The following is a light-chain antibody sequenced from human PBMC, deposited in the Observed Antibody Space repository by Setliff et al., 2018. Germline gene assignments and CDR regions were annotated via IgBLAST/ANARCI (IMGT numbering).Light chain of an antibody. V-gene: IGLV2-14*01. Sequence: QSALAQPASVSGSPGQSITISCTGTSSDVGGYNYVSRYQQHPGKAPKLMIYDVSKRPSGVSNRFSGSKSGSTASLTIPGLQAEDEADYYCSSYTSSSTFVFGTGTKVTVL. CDR2: DVS. CDR3: SSYTSSSTFV. CDR1: SSDVGGYNY. J-gene: IGLJ1*01.